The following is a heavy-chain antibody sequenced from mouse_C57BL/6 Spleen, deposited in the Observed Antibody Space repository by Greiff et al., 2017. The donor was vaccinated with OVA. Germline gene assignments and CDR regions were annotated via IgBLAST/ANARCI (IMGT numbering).Heavy chain of an antibody. CDR2: INYDGSST. CDR3: ARDRDSSGYVGYAMDY. J-gene: IGHJ4*01. D-gene: IGHD3-2*02. Sequence: EVQLVESEGGLVQPGSSMKLSCTASGFTFSDYYMAWVRQVPEKGLEWVANINYDGSSTYYLDSLKSRFIISRDNAKNILYLQMSSLKSEDTATYYCARDRDSSGYVGYAMDYWGQGTSVTVSS. CDR1: GFTFSDYY. V-gene: IGHV5-16*01.